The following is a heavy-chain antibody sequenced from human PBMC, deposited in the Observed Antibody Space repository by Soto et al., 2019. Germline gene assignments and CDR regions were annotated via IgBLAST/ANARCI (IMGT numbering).Heavy chain of an antibody. V-gene: IGHV3-21*01. CDR2: ISSANRYI. J-gene: IGHJ3*01. CDR3: VGDRCRGGDCYRTYAFDL. D-gene: IGHD2-21*02. Sequence: EVQLVESGGGLVKPGESLRLSCAASGFNFSSYTMNWVRQAPGKGLEWVSSISSANRYIYYTDSVKGRLIISRDDATNSLHLQMPSPRADDTAVYYCVGDRCRGGDCYRTYAFDLWGQGPMVTVSS. CDR1: GFNFSSYT.